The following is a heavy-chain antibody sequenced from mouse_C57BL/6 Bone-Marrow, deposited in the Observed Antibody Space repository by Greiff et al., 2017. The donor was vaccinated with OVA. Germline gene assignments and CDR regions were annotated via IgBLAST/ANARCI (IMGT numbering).Heavy chain of an antibody. CDR1: GYTFTSYW. Sequence: VQLVESGAELAKPGASVKLSCKASGYTFTSYWMHWVQQRPGQGLEWIGYINPSSGYTKYNQKFKDKATLTADKSSSTAYMQLSSLTYEDSAVYYCATYYYGSSYGGFAYWGQGTLVTVSA. CDR2: INPSSGYT. D-gene: IGHD1-1*01. V-gene: IGHV1-7*01. J-gene: IGHJ3*01. CDR3: ATYYYGSSYGGFAY.